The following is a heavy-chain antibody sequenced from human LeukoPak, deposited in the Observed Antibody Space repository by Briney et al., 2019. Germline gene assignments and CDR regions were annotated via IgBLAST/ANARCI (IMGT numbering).Heavy chain of an antibody. D-gene: IGHD1-26*01. J-gene: IGHJ3*02. CDR3: AKKGDTGNYDI. V-gene: IGHV4-59*04. CDR1: GGSISPYY. CDR2: IYYTGST. Sequence: SETLSLTCIVSGGSISPYYWSWIRQPPGKGLEWIGFIYYTGSTYYNPSLKSRVTISVDTSKNQLSLNLSSVTAADTAVYYCAKKGDTGNYDIWGQGAMVTVSS.